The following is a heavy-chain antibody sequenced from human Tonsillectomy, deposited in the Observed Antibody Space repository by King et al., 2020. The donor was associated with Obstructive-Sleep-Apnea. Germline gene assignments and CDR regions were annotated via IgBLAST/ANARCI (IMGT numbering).Heavy chain of an antibody. Sequence: VQLQESGPGLVKPSETLSLTCTVSGGSISSFYWNWIRQPPGKGLEWIGYIYFSGSTNYNPSLKSRVTISVDTSKNQFSLKLRSVTAADTAVYYCARGVVATIFDYWGQGTLVTVSS. J-gene: IGHJ4*02. CDR3: ARGVVATIFDY. D-gene: IGHD5-12*01. V-gene: IGHV4-59*01. CDR2: IYFSGST. CDR1: GGSISSFY.